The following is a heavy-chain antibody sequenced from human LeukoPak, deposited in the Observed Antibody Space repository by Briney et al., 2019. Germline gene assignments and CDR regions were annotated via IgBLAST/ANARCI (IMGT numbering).Heavy chain of an antibody. CDR2: IYYSGST. J-gene: IGHJ4*02. CDR1: GGAISSYY. Sequence: SETLSLTCTVSGGAISSYYWSWIRQPPGKGLEGIGYIYYSGSTNYNPSLKSRVTISVDTSKKQCALELSSVPAADTAVYYCAREVAVAGTIDYWGQGTLVTVSS. D-gene: IGHD6-19*01. V-gene: IGHV4-59*01. CDR3: AREVAVAGTIDY.